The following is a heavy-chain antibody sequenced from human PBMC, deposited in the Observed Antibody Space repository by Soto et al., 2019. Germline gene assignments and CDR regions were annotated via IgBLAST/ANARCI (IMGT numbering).Heavy chain of an antibody. V-gene: IGHV4-59*01. Sequence: QVQLQESGPGLVKPSETLSLTCTVSGGSISSYYSSWIRQPPGKGLEWIGYNYYSGSTNYNPSLKSRVTFTIDTSKNQFSLKLSSVTAADTAVYYCARSTERGYSYGYPDYWGQGTLVTVSS. CDR1: GGSISSYY. D-gene: IGHD5-18*01. J-gene: IGHJ4*02. CDR3: ARSTERGYSYGYPDY. CDR2: NYYSGST.